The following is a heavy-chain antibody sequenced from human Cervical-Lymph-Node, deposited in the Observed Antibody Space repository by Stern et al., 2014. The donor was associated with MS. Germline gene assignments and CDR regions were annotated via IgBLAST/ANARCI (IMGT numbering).Heavy chain of an antibody. J-gene: IGHJ6*02. CDR1: GGTFSSYA. CDR2: IIAIVGTA. CDR3: ARVVTGTTKDSYGMDV. Sequence: QVQLVQSGAEVKQPGSSVKVSCKASGGTFSSYAISWVRQAPGQGLEWMGGIIAIVGTANYAKKFHGRVMITEDETTSTAYLEQSSLRSEDTAVYYCARVVTGTTKDSYGMDVWGQGTTVTVSS. V-gene: IGHV1-69*01. D-gene: IGHD1-7*01.